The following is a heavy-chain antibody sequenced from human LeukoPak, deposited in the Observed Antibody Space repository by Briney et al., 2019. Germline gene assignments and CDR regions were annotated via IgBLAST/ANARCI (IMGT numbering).Heavy chain of an antibody. V-gene: IGHV1-69*13. D-gene: IGHD4-17*01. CDR1: GYTFTSYD. CDR2: IIPIFGTA. J-gene: IGHJ5*02. Sequence: ASVKVSCKASGYTFTSYDINWVRQAPGQGLEWMGGIIPIFGTANYAQKFQGRVTITADESTSTAYMELSSLRSEDTAVYYCARDLPPRGYGDYGKYPWGQGTLVTVSS. CDR3: ARDLPPRGYGDYGKYP.